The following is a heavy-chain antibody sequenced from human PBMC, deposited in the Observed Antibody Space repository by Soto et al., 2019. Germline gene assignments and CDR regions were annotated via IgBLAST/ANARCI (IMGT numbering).Heavy chain of an antibody. D-gene: IGHD1-26*01. CDR3: ARGKVGASHRDDYYYYGMDV. J-gene: IGHJ6*02. Sequence: QVQLVQSGAEVKKPGSSVKVSCKASGGTFSSYAISWVRQAPGQGLEWMGGIIPIFGTANYAQKFQGRVTMTADESTSTAYMELSSLRSEDTAVYYCARGKVGASHRDDYYYYGMDVWGQGTTVTVSS. CDR1: GGTFSSYA. V-gene: IGHV1-69*01. CDR2: IIPIFGTA.